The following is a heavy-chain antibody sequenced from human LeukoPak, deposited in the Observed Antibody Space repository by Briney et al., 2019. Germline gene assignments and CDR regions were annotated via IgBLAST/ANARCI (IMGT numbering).Heavy chain of an antibody. CDR3: ARRSPFGYSYGYFDY. J-gene: IGHJ4*02. V-gene: IGHV4-59*08. D-gene: IGHD5-18*01. CDR2: IYYSGST. Sequence: SETLSLTCTVSGGSISSYYWSWIRQPPGKGLEWIGYIYYSGSTNYNPSLKSRVTISVDTSKNQFSLKLSSVTAADTAVYYCARRSPFGYSYGYFDYWGQGTLVTVPS. CDR1: GGSISSYY.